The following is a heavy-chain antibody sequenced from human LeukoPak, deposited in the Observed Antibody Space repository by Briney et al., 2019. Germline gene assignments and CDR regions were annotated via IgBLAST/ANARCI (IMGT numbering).Heavy chain of an antibody. D-gene: IGHD5-18*01. CDR3: ARDPEFSYGYYFDY. CDR1: GFTFSSYE. CDR2: ISGNGSPI. Sequence: GGSLRLSCAASGFTFSSYEMNWVRQAPGRGLEWVSYISGNGSPIYYADSVKGRFTISRDNSKNSLFLQLNSLRADDTAVYYCARDPEFSYGYYFDYWGQGTLVTVSS. J-gene: IGHJ4*02. V-gene: IGHV3-48*03.